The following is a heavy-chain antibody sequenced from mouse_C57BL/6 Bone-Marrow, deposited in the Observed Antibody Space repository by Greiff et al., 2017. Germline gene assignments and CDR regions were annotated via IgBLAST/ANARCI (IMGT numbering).Heavy chain of an antibody. Sequence: EVKLMESGPELVKPGASVKISCKASGYSFTGYYMNWVKQSPEKSLEWIGEINPSTGGTTYNQKFKAKATLTVDKSSSTAYMQLKSLTSEDSAVYYCAKITTVPLDHWGQGTTLTVSS. D-gene: IGHD1-1*01. V-gene: IGHV1-42*01. J-gene: IGHJ2*01. CDR1: GYSFTGYY. CDR2: INPSTGGT. CDR3: AKITTVPLDH.